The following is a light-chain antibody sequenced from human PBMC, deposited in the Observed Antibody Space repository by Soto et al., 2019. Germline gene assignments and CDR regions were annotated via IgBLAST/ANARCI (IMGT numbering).Light chain of an antibody. CDR3: QQDGSSPSIT. Sequence: EIVLTQSPGTLSLSPGERATLSCRASQSVSSSYLAWDQQKPGQAPRLLIYGASSRATGIPDRFSGSGSGTDFTLTISRREPEDFAVDYCQQDGSSPSITFGQGTRLEIK. V-gene: IGKV3-20*01. J-gene: IGKJ5*01. CDR2: GAS. CDR1: QSVSSSY.